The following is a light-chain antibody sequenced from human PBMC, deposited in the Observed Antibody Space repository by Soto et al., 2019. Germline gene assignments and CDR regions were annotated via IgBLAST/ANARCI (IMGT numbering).Light chain of an antibody. V-gene: IGKV1-39*01. CDR3: QQSYSIPIT. CDR2: AAS. CDR1: QTINTY. J-gene: IGKJ5*01. Sequence: DIQMTQSPSSLSASVGDRVTITCRAGQTINTYLNWYLQKPGKAPKLLIYAASSLQSGVPSRFSGSGSGTDFTLTISSLQPEDFATYYCQQSYSIPITFGQGTRLEIK.